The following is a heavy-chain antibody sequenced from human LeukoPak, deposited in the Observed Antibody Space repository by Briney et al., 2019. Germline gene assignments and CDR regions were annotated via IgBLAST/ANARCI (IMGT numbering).Heavy chain of an antibody. Sequence: TGGSLRLSCAASGFTFSIYAMSWVRQAPGKGLEWVAAISNSGVDTYYADSVRGRFTISRDNSRNTVYLQINSLRAEDTAVYYCAKSHSVAQRGYFDYWGQGTLVTVSS. CDR1: GFTFSIYA. CDR3: AKSHSVAQRGYFDY. J-gene: IGHJ4*02. D-gene: IGHD4-23*01. V-gene: IGHV3-23*01. CDR2: ISNSGVDT.